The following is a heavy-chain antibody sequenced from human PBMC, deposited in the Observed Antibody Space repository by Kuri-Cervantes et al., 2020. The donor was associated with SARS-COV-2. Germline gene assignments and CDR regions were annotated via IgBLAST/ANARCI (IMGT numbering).Heavy chain of an antibody. Sequence: GESLKISCVGSGFTFSSSAMSWVRQAPGKGLEWVSGLRGPGVRTYFADFVKGRFTISRDNSKNTLYLEMNGLAADDTATYYCAKGEPTVLAGLVHWGQGTLVTVSS. CDR3: AKGEPTVLAGLVH. V-gene: IGHV3-23*01. CDR1: GFTFSSSA. J-gene: IGHJ5*02. CDR2: LRGPGVRT. D-gene: IGHD4-11*01.